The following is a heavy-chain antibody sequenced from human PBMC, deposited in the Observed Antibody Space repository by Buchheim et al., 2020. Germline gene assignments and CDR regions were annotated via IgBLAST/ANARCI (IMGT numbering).Heavy chain of an antibody. CDR1: GFTFSNYA. J-gene: IGHJ6*02. Sequence: EVQLLESGGGLVQPGGSLRLSCAASGFTFSNYAMNWVRQAPGKGLEWVSAISGSGGATYYADSVKGRFTVSRDNSENTLYLQMNSLRAEDTAVYYCARDQVYSSSSPKYYYYGMDVWGQGNT. CDR3: ARDQVYSSSSPKYYYYGMDV. CDR2: ISGSGGAT. V-gene: IGHV3-23*01. D-gene: IGHD6-6*01.